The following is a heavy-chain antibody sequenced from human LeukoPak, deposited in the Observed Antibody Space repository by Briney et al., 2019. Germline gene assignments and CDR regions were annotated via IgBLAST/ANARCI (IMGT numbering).Heavy chain of an antibody. CDR1: GYTFTGYY. CDR3: ARDPYEQQLVGY. J-gene: IGHJ4*02. Sequence: ASVKVSCKASGYTFTGYYMHWVGQAPGQGLEWMGWINPNSGGTNYAQKFQGRVTMTRDTSISTAYMELSRLRSDDTAVYYCARDPYEQQLVGYWGQGTLVTVSS. D-gene: IGHD6-13*01. CDR2: INPNSGGT. V-gene: IGHV1-2*02.